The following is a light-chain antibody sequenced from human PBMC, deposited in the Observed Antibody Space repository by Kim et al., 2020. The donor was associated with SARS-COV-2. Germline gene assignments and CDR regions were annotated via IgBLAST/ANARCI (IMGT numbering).Light chain of an antibody. CDR1: SGSIASKY. CDR3: QSYDSSNRGV. Sequence: KTVTSSCTRSSGSIASKYVQWYQQRPGSAPTTVIYEDNQRPSGVPDRFSGSIDSSSNSASLTISGLKTEDEADYYCQSYDSSNRGVFGGGTQLTVL. CDR2: EDN. V-gene: IGLV6-57*03. J-gene: IGLJ3*02.